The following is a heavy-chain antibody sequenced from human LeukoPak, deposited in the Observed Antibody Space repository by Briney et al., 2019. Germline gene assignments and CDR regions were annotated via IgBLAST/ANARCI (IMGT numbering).Heavy chain of an antibody. Sequence: PSETLSLTCTVSGGSISSYYWSWIRQPPRKGLERIGYIYYSGSTNYNPSPTSRVTISVDTSKNQFSLKLSSVTAADTAVYYCARVVGSDYDYVWGSYRDLESWGQGTLVTVSS. CDR3: ARVVGSDYDYVWGSYRDLES. CDR1: GGSISSYY. J-gene: IGHJ5*01. CDR2: IYYSGST. V-gene: IGHV4-59*01. D-gene: IGHD3-16*02.